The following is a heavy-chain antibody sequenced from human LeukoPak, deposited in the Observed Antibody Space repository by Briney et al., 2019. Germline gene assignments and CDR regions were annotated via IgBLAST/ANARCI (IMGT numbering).Heavy chain of an antibody. CDR2: IRGSGGAT. CDR1: GFTFSTYA. D-gene: IGHD3-10*01. Sequence: GGSLRLSCAASGFTFSTYAMSWVRQAPGKWLEWVSGIRGSGGATYYADSVKGRFTISRDNSKNTLYLQMNSLRAEDTAVYYCAKVDLGFGKLGYWGQGTLVTVSS. J-gene: IGHJ4*02. CDR3: AKVDLGFGKLGY. V-gene: IGHV3-23*01.